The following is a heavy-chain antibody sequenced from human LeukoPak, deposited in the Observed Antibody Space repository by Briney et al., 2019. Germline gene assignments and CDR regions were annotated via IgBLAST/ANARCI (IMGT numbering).Heavy chain of an antibody. V-gene: IGHV3-30*03. CDR2: ISYDGNNK. CDR3: ARERGSSGCPDF. J-gene: IGHJ4*02. D-gene: IGHD6-25*01. Sequence: GGSLRLSCAASGFTFSSYGMHWVRQAPGKGLEWVSFISYDGNNKYYADSVKGRFTISRDKSKNALSLQMNSLRIEDTAVYYCARERGSSGCPDFWGQGTLVTVSS. CDR1: GFTFSSYG.